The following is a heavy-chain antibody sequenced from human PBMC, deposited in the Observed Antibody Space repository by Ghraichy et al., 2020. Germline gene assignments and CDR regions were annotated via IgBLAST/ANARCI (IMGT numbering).Heavy chain of an antibody. V-gene: IGHV3-74*01. CDR1: GFTFSSYW. J-gene: IGHJ4*02. CDR2: INSDGSST. Sequence: GGSLRLSCAASGFTFSSYWMHWVRQAPGKGLVWVSRINSDGSSTSYADSVKGRFTISRDNAKNTLYLQMNSLRAEDTAVYYCAKNQFDPLLWFGEWGLDYWGQGTLVTVSS. D-gene: IGHD3-10*01. CDR3: AKNQFDPLLWFGEWGLDY.